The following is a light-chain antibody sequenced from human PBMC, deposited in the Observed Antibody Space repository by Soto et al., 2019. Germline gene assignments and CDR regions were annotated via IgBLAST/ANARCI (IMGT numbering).Light chain of an antibody. CDR3: QQSHSTRLT. J-gene: IGKJ4*01. CDR2: GAS. Sequence: DIQMTQSPSSLSASVGDRVTITCRASQSISSYLNWYQQKPGKAPKVLISGASSLQSGVPLRFSGSGSGTDFTLTISSLQSEDFASYYCQQSHSTRLTFGGGTKVEIK. V-gene: IGKV1-39*01. CDR1: QSISSY.